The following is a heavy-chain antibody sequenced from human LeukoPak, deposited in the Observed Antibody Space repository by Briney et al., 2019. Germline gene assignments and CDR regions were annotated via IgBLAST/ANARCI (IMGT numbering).Heavy chain of an antibody. Sequence: GGSLRLSCAASGFTFSSYSMNWVRQAPGKGLEWVSSISSSSYIYYADSVKGRFTISRDNAKNPLYLQMNSLRAEDTAVYYCARAPSYYYDSSGYYYNWGQGTLVTVSS. D-gene: IGHD3-22*01. V-gene: IGHV3-21*01. CDR2: ISSSSYI. J-gene: IGHJ4*02. CDR1: GFTFSSYS. CDR3: ARAPSYYYDSSGYYYN.